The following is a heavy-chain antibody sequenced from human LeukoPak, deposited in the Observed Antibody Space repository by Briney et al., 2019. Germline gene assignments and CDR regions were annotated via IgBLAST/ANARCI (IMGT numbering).Heavy chain of an antibody. CDR3: ARGPPNWGYDY. V-gene: IGHV1-8*01. CDR1: GYTFTSYD. CDR2: MSPNSGDT. D-gene: IGHD7-27*01. Sequence: ASVKVSCKASGYTFTSYDFNWVRQAAGQRPEWMGWMSPNSGDTGYAQKFQDRVTMTRNTSISTAYMELSSLRSDDTAVYYCARGPPNWGYDYWGPGTLVTVSS. J-gene: IGHJ4*02.